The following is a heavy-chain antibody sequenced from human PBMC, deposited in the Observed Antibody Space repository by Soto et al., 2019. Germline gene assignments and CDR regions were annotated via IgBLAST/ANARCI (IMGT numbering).Heavy chain of an antibody. V-gene: IGHV4-34*01. D-gene: IGHD6-6*01. Sequence: SETLSLTCAVYGGSFSGYYWSWIRQPPGKGLEWIGEINHSGSTNYNPSLKSRVTISVDTSKNQFSLKLSSVTAADTAVYYCARAPGGAARQVDYWGQGTLVTVSS. CDR3: ARAPGGAARQVDY. CDR2: INHSGST. J-gene: IGHJ4*02. CDR1: GGSFSGYY.